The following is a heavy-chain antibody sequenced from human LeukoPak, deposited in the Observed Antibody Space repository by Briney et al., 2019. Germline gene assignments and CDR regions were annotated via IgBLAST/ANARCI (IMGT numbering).Heavy chain of an antibody. V-gene: IGHV3-7*01. CDR3: ARIFEYTSIYYFDY. J-gene: IGHJ4*02. D-gene: IGHD6-6*01. Sequence: GGSLRLSCTASGFIFSNFWMSWVRQAPGKGLEWVANIKKDGSDKYYVDSVKGRFTLSRDNAKSSLYLQMNSLRAEDTAVYFCARIFEYTSIYYFDYWGQGTLVTVSS. CDR2: IKKDGSDK. CDR1: GFIFSNFW.